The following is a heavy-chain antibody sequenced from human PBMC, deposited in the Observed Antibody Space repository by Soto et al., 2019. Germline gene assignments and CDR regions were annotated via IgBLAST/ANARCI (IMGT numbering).Heavy chain of an antibody. D-gene: IGHD4-17*01. CDR1: GGSISSSSYY. CDR2: IYYSGST. V-gene: IGHV4-39*01. Sequence: SETLSLTCTVSGGSISSSSYYWGWIRQPPGKGLEWIGSIYYSGSTYYNPSLKSRVTISVDTSKNQFSLKLSSVTAADTAVYYCARQTHDYGETDFDYWGQGTLVTVSS. J-gene: IGHJ4*02. CDR3: ARQTHDYGETDFDY.